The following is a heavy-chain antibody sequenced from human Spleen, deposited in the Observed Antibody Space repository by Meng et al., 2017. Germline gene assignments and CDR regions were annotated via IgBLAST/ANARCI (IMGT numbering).Heavy chain of an antibody. CDR1: GFTFSSYG. Sequence: LKISCAASGFTFSSYGMHWVRQAPGKGLEWVAVIWYDGSNKYYADSVKGRFTISRDNSKNTLYLQMNSLRAEDTAVYYCAREGDSSGYYAGPTDYWGQGTLVTVSS. J-gene: IGHJ4*02. D-gene: IGHD3-22*01. V-gene: IGHV3-33*01. CDR3: AREGDSSGYYAGPTDY. CDR2: IWYDGSNK.